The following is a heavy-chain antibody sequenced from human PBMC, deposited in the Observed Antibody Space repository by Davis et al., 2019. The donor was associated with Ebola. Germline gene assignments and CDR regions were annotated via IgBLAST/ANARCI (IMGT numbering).Heavy chain of an antibody. J-gene: IGHJ6*02. Sequence: GESLKISCAASGFTFSDYYMSWIRQAPGKGLEWVSSISSSSSTIYYADSVKGRFTISRDNAKNSLYLQMNSLRAEDTAVYYCARDFYYYGMDVWGQGTTVTVSS. CDR3: ARDFYYYGMDV. CDR1: GFTFSDYY. V-gene: IGHV3-11*04. CDR2: ISSSSSTI.